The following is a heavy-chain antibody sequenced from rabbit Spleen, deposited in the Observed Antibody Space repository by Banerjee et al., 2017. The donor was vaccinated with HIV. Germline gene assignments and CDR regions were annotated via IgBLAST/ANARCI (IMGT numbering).Heavy chain of an antibody. Sequence: QEQLVESGGGLVQPGGSLKLSCKASGFDFGSNAMCWVRQAPGKGPEWIACIVNGDGSTWHASWVNGRFTISKTSSTVNLKMTSLTAADTATYFCARTGVTGEHDYFQLWGQGTLVTVS. CDR2: IVNGDGST. J-gene: IGHJ4*01. V-gene: IGHV1S47*01. D-gene: IGHD5-1*01. CDR3: ARTGVTGEHDYFQL. CDR1: GFDFGSNA.